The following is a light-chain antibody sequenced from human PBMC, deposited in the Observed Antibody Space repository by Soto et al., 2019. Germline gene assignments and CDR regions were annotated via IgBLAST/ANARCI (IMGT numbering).Light chain of an antibody. CDR1: QTLRNK. V-gene: IGKV3-15*01. Sequence: IVLTQSPGTLSVSPGERVILSCRASQTLRNKLAWYQQKPGQAPRLLIYGGFTRATGIPARFSGSESGTEFTLTINSLQYEYVAIYYCKQHNAWPLTFGPGTNLDLK. CDR2: GGF. CDR3: KQHNAWPLT. J-gene: IGKJ3*01.